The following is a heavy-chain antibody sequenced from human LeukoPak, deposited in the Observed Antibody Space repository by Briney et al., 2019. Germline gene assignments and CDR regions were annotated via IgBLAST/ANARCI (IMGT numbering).Heavy chain of an antibody. Sequence: PSETLSLTCTVSGGSISSYYWSWIRQPAGKGLEWIGRIYTSGSTNYNPSLKSRVTLSVDTCKNQFSLKLSSVTAADTAVYFCARGKPSYGSGTYYRPLEPNYMDVWGKGTTVTVSS. D-gene: IGHD3-10*01. J-gene: IGHJ6*03. CDR1: GGSISSYY. CDR3: ARGKPSYGSGTYYRPLEPNYMDV. V-gene: IGHV4-4*07. CDR2: IYTSGST.